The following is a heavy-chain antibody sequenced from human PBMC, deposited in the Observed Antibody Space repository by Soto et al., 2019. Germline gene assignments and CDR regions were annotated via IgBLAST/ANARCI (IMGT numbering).Heavy chain of an antibody. V-gene: IGHV4-59*01. J-gene: IGHJ6*02. D-gene: IGHD6-19*01. CDR3: ARVNQWLPTYYYGMDV. CDR1: GGSISSYY. CDR2: IYYSGST. Sequence: SETLSLTCTVSGGSISSYYWSWIRQPPGKGLEWIGYIYYSGSTNYNPSLKSRVTISVDTSKNQFSLKLSSVTAADTAVYYCARVNQWLPTYYYGMDVWGQGTTVTVSS.